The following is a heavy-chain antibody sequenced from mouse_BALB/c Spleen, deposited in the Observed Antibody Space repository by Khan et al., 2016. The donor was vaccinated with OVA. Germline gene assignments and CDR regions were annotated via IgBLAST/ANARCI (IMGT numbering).Heavy chain of an antibody. Sequence: VQLKESGPSLVKPSQTLSLTCSVTGDSITSGYWNWIRKFPGNKLEYMGYISYSGSTYYNPSLKSRLSITRDTSKNQHYLQLNSMTTEYSATYYCAGTSYYGNYYFDYWGQGTTLTVSS. CDR3: AGTSYYGNYYFDY. CDR2: ISYSGST. J-gene: IGHJ2*01. CDR1: GDSITSGY. V-gene: IGHV3-8*02. D-gene: IGHD2-10*01.